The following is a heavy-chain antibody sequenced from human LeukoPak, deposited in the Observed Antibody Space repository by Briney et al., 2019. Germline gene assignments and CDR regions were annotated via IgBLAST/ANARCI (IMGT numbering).Heavy chain of an antibody. V-gene: IGHV3-23*01. D-gene: IGHD6-13*01. CDR2: IRGLGISA. J-gene: IGHJ4*02. Sequence: GGSLRLSCAASGFTFSTYSLTWVRQAPGKGLEWVSTIRGLGISAYYADSVKGRFTISRDNFKNTLYLQMNSLRAEDTAVYYCAKSVLYSNSWYYFDYWGQGTLVTVSS. CDR1: GFTFSTYS. CDR3: AKSVLYSNSWYYFDY.